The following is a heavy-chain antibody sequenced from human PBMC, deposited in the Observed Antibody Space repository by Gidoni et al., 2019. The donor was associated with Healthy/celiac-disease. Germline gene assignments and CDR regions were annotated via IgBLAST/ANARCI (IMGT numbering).Heavy chain of an antibody. V-gene: IGHV3-9*01. CDR1: GFPFDDYA. Sequence: EVQLVESGGGLVQPGRSLRLSCAASGFPFDDYAMPWVRQAPGKGLEWVSGISWNSGSIGYADSVKGRFTISRDNAKNSLYLQMNSLRAEDTALYYCAKDKYSSSWYYFDYWGQGTLVTVSS. CDR3: AKDKYSSSWYYFDY. D-gene: IGHD6-13*01. CDR2: ISWNSGSI. J-gene: IGHJ4*02.